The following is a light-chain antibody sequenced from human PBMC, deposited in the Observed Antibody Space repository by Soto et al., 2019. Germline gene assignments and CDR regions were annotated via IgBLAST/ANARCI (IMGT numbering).Light chain of an antibody. Sequence: DIQMTQSPSSLSASVGDRVIITCRASQTISSYLNWYQQKPGKAPKLLIHAASSLESGVPSRFSGSGSGTGYTLTISSLQPEDFATYYCQQRYSTPNTFGQGTKLEIK. CDR3: QQRYSTPNT. CDR1: QTISSY. CDR2: AAS. V-gene: IGKV1-39*01. J-gene: IGKJ2*01.